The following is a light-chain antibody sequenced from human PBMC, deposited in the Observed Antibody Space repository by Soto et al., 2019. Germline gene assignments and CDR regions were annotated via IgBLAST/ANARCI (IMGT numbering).Light chain of an antibody. V-gene: IGKV3-15*01. CDR3: QHYNNWPHT. CDR2: GAS. Sequence: ERVMTQSPATLSVSPGERATLSCGASESVSSHLAWYQQKPGLAPRLLIYGASTRATGVPARFIGSGSGTEFTLTISSLQSEDFAIYYCQHYNNWPHTFGQGTKVDIK. J-gene: IGKJ2*01. CDR1: ESVSSH.